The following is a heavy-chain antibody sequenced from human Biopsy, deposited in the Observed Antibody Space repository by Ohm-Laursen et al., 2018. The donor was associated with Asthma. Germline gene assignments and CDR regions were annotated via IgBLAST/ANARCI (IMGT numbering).Heavy chain of an antibody. CDR1: GGTFSNFA. CDR3: ARCQVGYSSGWSLLLKKIYYSGMDV. CDR2: IMTVFGTT. D-gene: IGHD6-19*01. V-gene: IGHV1-69*13. Sequence: SVTVSCKAPGGTFSNFAISWVRQAPGQGLEWPGGIMTVFGTTNYAQKFQGRVTITADESTSTAYMEVTSLRSEDTAINYCARCQVGYSSGWSLLLKKIYYSGMDVWGQGTAVTVSS. J-gene: IGHJ6*02.